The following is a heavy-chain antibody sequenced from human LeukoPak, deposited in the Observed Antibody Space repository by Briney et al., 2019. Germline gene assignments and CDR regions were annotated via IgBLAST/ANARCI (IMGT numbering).Heavy chain of an antibody. D-gene: IGHD3-3*01. J-gene: IGHJ4*02. CDR3: AKPGYDFWSGSYYYFDY. CDR1: GFTFSSYG. V-gene: IGHV3-30*18. Sequence: GRSLRLSCAASGFTFSSYGMHWVRQAPGKGLEWVAVISYDGSNKYYADSVKGRFTISRDNSKNTLYLQMNSLRAEDTAVYYCAKPGYDFWSGSYYYFDYWGQGTLVTVSS. CDR2: ISYDGSNK.